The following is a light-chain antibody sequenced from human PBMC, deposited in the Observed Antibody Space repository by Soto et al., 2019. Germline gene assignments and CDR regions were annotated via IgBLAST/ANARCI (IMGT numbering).Light chain of an antibody. Sequence: EIVMTQSPVTLSVSPGERATLSCRASQSVSSNLAWYQQKPGQAPRLLIYDASTRATGIPARFSGSGSGTEFTLTISSLQSEDFAVYYCQQYNNWPGWTFGQGTKVEIK. CDR3: QQYNNWPGWT. V-gene: IGKV3-15*01. CDR2: DAS. J-gene: IGKJ1*01. CDR1: QSVSSN.